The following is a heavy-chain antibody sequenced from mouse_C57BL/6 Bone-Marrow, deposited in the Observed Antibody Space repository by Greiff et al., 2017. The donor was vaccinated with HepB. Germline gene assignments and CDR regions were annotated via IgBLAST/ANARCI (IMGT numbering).Heavy chain of an antibody. J-gene: IGHJ3*01. V-gene: IGHV14-1*01. Sequence: VQLQQSGAELVRPGASVKLSCTASGFNIKDYYMHWVKQRPEQGLEWIGRIDPEDGDTEYAPKFQGKATMTADPSSNTAYLQLSSLTSEDTAVYYCTIYGSPWFAYWGQGTLVTVSA. CDR1: GFNIKDYY. D-gene: IGHD1-1*01. CDR2: IDPEDGDT. CDR3: TIYGSPWFAY.